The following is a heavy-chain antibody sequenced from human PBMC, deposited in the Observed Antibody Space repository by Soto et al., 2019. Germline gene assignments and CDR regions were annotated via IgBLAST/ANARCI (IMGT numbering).Heavy chain of an antibody. CDR3: ARKSHRNPKWFDP. Sequence: SVKVSCKASGGTFSSYTISWVRQAPGQGLEWMGRIIPILGIANYAQKFQGRVTITADKSTSTAYMELSSLRSEDTAVYYCARKSHRNPKWFDPRGEGTLVTLS. J-gene: IGHJ5*02. V-gene: IGHV1-69*02. CDR1: GGTFSSYT. D-gene: IGHD3-16*02. CDR2: IIPILGIA.